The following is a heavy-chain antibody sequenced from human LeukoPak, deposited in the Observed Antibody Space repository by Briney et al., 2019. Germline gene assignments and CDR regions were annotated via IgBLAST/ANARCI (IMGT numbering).Heavy chain of an antibody. Sequence: GESLKISCKGSGYSFSTYWIGWVRQMPGKGLEWMGIIYPGDSDTRYSPSFQGQVTISADKSISTAYLQWSSLKASDTAMYYCARLGDGDYVRKYYFDYWGQGTLVTVSS. D-gene: IGHD4-17*01. J-gene: IGHJ4*02. CDR2: IYPGDSDT. CDR1: GYSFSTYW. V-gene: IGHV5-51*01. CDR3: ARLGDGDYVRKYYFDY.